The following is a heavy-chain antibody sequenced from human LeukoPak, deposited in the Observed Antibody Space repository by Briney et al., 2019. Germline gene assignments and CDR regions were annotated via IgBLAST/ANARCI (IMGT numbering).Heavy chain of an antibody. CDR3: AGDKGSSSWYGSAYYYGMDV. Sequence: GGSLRLSCAASGFTFSSYSMNWVRQAPGKGLEWVSYISSSSSTIYYADSVKGRFTISRDNAKNSLYLQMNSLRAEDTAVYYCAGDKGSSSWYGSAYYYGMDVWGQGTTVTVS. CDR1: GFTFSSYS. J-gene: IGHJ6*02. CDR2: ISSSSSTI. D-gene: IGHD6-13*01. V-gene: IGHV3-48*01.